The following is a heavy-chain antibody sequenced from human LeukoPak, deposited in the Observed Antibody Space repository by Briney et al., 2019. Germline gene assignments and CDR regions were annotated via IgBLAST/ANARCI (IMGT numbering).Heavy chain of an antibody. CDR3: ARGGVGSSWSTTNDYYYYYMDV. V-gene: IGHV1-18*01. CDR1: GYTFTSYG. Sequence: ASVKVSCKASGYTFTSYGISWVRQAPGQGLEWMGWISAYNGNTNYAQELQGRVTMTTDTSTSTAYMELRSLRSDDTAVYYCARGGVGSSWSTTNDYYYYYMDVWGKGTTVTISS. D-gene: IGHD6-13*01. J-gene: IGHJ6*03. CDR2: ISAYNGNT.